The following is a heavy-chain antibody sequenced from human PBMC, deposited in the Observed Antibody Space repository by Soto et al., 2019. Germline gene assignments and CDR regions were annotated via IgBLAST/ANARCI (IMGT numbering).Heavy chain of an antibody. J-gene: IGHJ3*02. CDR3: AGQKYSGYDYRSGGTGNAFDI. V-gene: IGHV1-24*01. CDR2: FDPEDGET. D-gene: IGHD5-12*01. CDR1: GYTLTELS. Sequence: ASVKVSCKVSGYTLTELSMHWVRQAPGKGLEWMGGFDPEDGETIYAQKFQGRVTMTEDTSTDTAYMELSSLRSEDTAVYYCAGQKYSGYDYRSGGTGNAFDIWGQGTMVTVSS.